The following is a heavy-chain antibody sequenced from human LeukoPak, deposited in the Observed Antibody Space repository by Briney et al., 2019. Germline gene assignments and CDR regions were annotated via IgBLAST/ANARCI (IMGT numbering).Heavy chain of an antibody. D-gene: IGHD3-10*01. CDR3: ASTNHYYGSGTYDYFFDY. V-gene: IGHV3-7*01. CDR1: GFTFSSYW. CDR2: IKQDGSEK. J-gene: IGHJ4*02. Sequence: GGSLRLSCAASGFTFSSYWMSWVRQAPGKGLEWVANIKQDGSEKYYVDSVKGRFTISRDNAKNSLYLQMISLRAEDTAVYYCASTNHYYGSGTYDYFFDYWGQGTLLTVSS.